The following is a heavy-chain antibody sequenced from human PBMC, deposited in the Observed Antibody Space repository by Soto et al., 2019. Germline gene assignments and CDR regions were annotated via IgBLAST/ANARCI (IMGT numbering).Heavy chain of an antibody. D-gene: IGHD6-6*01. CDR3: ARVVAARLMYV. CDR1: GGSISGYY. Sequence: SETLSLTCTVSGGSISGYYWSWIRQPPGKGLEWIGYIYYSGSTNYNPSLQSQVTISVDTSKNQLSLKLSSVTAADTAVYFCARVVAARLMYVWGKGTTVTVSS. J-gene: IGHJ6*04. CDR2: IYYSGST. V-gene: IGHV4-59*08.